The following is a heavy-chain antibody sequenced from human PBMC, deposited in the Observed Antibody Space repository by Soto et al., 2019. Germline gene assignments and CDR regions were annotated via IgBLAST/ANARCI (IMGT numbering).Heavy chain of an antibody. CDR1: GFTFSSYS. Sequence: EVQLVESGGGLVKPGGSLRLSCAASGFTFSSYSMNWVRQAPGKGLEWVSSISSSSSYIYYADSVKGRFTISRDNAMNSLCLQMSRLRAEDTAVYYCARDQVSGTRYFDLWGRGTLVTVSS. D-gene: IGHD6-19*01. V-gene: IGHV3-21*01. CDR3: ARDQVSGTRYFDL. CDR2: ISSSSSYI. J-gene: IGHJ2*01.